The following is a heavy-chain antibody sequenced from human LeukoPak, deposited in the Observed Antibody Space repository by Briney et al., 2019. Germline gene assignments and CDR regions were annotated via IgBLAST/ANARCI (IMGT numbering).Heavy chain of an antibody. CDR2: FDPEDCET. J-gene: IGHJ3*02. CDR3: ATSTLIVGATNDAFDI. D-gene: IGHD1-26*01. CDR1: GYTFTELS. Sequence: ASVKVSCKGSGYTFTELSMHWVRQAPGKGLEWMGGFDPEDCETIYAQKFQGRVTMTEDTSTNTAYMELSSLRSEDTAVYYCATSTLIVGATNDAFDIWGQGTMVTVSS. V-gene: IGHV1-24*01.